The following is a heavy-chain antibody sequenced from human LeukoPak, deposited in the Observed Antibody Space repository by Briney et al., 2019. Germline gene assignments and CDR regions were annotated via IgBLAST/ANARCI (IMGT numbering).Heavy chain of an antibody. D-gene: IGHD3-9*01. Sequence: SETLSLTCAVSGGPTSSGGYSWSWIRQPPGKGLEWIGYIYHSGSTYYNPSLKSRVTISVDRSKNQFSLKLSSVTAADTAVYYCARGLLSGDILTGYYTKFGDNWFDPWGQGTLVTVSS. V-gene: IGHV4-30-2*01. CDR2: IYHSGST. CDR3: ARGLLSGDILTGYYTKFGDNWFDP. CDR1: GGPTSSGGYS. J-gene: IGHJ5*02.